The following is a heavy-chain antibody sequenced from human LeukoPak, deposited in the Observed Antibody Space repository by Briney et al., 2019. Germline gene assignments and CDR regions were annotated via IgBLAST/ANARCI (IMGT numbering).Heavy chain of an antibody. Sequence: GRPLRLSCAASGFIFSNYGLHWVRLAPGKGLEWVALISYDGSKKYYTDSVKGRFTISRDNSKNTIYLQMDSLRAEDTAIYYCARDYWWNYDYWGQGTLVTVSS. J-gene: IGHJ4*02. CDR2: ISYDGSKK. V-gene: IGHV3-30*03. CDR1: GFIFSNYG. D-gene: IGHD1-7*01. CDR3: ARDYWWNYDY.